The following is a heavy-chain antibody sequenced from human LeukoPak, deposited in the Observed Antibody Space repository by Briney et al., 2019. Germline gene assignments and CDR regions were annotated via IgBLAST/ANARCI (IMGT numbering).Heavy chain of an antibody. Sequence: PGGSLRLSCAASGFTFSDSAMHWVRQASGKGLEWVGRIRNKANSYATAYAASVKGRFTISRDDSKDTAYLQLNSLKTEDTAVYYCNTGLWPRGFDLWGRGTLVTVSS. CDR3: NTGLWPRGFDL. V-gene: IGHV3-73*01. J-gene: IGHJ2*01. CDR2: IRNKANSYAT. D-gene: IGHD3-16*01. CDR1: GFTFSDSA.